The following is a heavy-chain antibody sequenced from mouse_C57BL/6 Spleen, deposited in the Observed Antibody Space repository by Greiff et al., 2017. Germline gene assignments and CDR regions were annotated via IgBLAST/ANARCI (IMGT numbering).Heavy chain of an antibody. D-gene: IGHD1-1*01. Sequence: VQLQQPGTELVKPGASVKLSCKASGYTFTSYWMHWVKQRPGQGLEWLGNINPSNGGTTYNEQFKRKATLPVDHSSSTAYMQLSSLTSEDSAVYYWARPPIYYYGRGHLDYWGQGTTLTVSS. CDR3: ARPPIYYYGRGHLDY. J-gene: IGHJ2*01. V-gene: IGHV1-53*01. CDR1: GYTFTSYW. CDR2: INPSNGGT.